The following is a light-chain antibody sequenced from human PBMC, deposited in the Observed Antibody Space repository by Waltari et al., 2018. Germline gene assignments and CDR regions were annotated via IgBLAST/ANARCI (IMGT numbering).Light chain of an antibody. CDR1: SSNIGDNA. CDR2: TDN. Sequence: QSVLTPPPSASATPGQRVTISCSGGSSNIGDNAVNWYQHLPGASPELLIYTDNQRPAGVPARFSGSKSGTSASLGISGLQSEDEATYYCAAWDDSVNGYVFGSGTEVTVL. J-gene: IGLJ1*01. CDR3: AAWDDSVNGYV. V-gene: IGLV1-44*01.